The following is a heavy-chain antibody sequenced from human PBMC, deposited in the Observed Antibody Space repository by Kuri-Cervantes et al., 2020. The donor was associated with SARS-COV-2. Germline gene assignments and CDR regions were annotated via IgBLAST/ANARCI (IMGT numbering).Heavy chain of an antibody. CDR2: ISYDGSNK. D-gene: IGHD3-10*02. Sequence: CCAASGITFSSYSMHWVRQAPGKVLEWVAVISYDGSNKYYADSVKGRFTISRDNSKKTLYLQMISLRAEDTAVYYCAKDVRGWHWDAFDIWGQGTMVTVSS. CDR1: GITFSSYS. V-gene: IGHV3-30*18. CDR3: AKDVRGWHWDAFDI. J-gene: IGHJ3*02.